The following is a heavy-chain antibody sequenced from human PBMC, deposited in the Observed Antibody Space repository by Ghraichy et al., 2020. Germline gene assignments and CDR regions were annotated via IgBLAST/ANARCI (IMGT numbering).Heavy chain of an antibody. Sequence: SCATSGFIFSSYAMSWVRQAPGKGLEWVSTINGGGSIKYYTDSVKGRFTVSRDNAKNMLYLDMTSLRAEDTAIYYCTRKYAFDVWGLGTAVNVSS. J-gene: IGHJ3*01. CDR3: TRKYAFDV. V-gene: IGHV3-23*01. CDR1: GFIFSSYA. CDR2: INGGGSIK.